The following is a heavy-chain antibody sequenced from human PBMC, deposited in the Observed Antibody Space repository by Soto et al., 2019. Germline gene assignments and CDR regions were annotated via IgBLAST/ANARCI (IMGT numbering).Heavy chain of an antibody. D-gene: IGHD6-13*01. V-gene: IGHV3-9*01. J-gene: IGHJ4*02. CDR1: GFTFDDYA. Sequence: PGGSLRLSCAASGFTFDDYAMHWVRQAPGKGLEWVSGISWNSGSIDYADSVKGRFTISRDNAKNSLYLQMNSLKAEDTAFYYCAKDIFGTIAAAAAFNYWGQGTLVTVSS. CDR2: ISWNSGSI. CDR3: AKDIFGTIAAAAAFNY.